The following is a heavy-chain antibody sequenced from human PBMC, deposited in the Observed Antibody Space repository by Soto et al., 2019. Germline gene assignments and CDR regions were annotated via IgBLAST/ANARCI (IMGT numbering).Heavy chain of an antibody. CDR2: ISGSGGST. D-gene: IGHD3-9*01. V-gene: IGHV3-23*01. CDR3: AKGQYFDWLSDY. Sequence: LRLSCAASGFTFSSYAMSWVLQAPGKGLEWVSAISGSGGSTYHADPVKGRFTISRDNSKNTLYLQMNSLRAEDTAVYYCAKGQYFDWLSDYWGQGTLVTVS. CDR1: GFTFSSYA. J-gene: IGHJ4*02.